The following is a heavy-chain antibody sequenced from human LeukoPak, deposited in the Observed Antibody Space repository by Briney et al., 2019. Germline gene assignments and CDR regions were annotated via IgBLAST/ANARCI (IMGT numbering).Heavy chain of an antibody. CDR2: INPNSGGT. Sequence: ASVKVSCKTSGYSFTGYYMHWVRQAPGQGLEWMGWINPNSGGTNYAQKFQGRVTMTRDTSISTAYMELSRLKSDDTAVYYCARDNYFDYWGQGTLVTVSS. CDR1: GYSFTGYY. J-gene: IGHJ4*02. CDR3: ARDNYFDY. V-gene: IGHV1-2*02.